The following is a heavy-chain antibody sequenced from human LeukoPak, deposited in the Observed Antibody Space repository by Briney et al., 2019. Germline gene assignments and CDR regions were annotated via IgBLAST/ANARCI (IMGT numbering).Heavy chain of an antibody. D-gene: IGHD2-15*01. CDR3: ARYARIPDH. CDR2: IKQDGSEK. V-gene: IGHV3-7*03. CDR1: GFTFSSYW. Sequence: GGSLRLSCAASGFTFSSYWMSWVRQAPGKGLKWVANIKQDGSEKYYVDSVKGRFTISRDNTKNSVYLQMDNLRVEDTAIYYCARYARIPDHWGQGTLVTVSS. J-gene: IGHJ4*02.